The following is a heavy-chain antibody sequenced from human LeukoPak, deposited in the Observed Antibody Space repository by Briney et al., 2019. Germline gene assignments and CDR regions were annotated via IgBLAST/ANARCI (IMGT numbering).Heavy chain of an antibody. Sequence: GGSLRLSCAAPGFTVSSNYMSWVRQAPGKGLEWVSVIYSGGSTYYADSVKGRFTISRDNSKNTLYLQMNSLRAEDTAVYYCARGVVRGVIIEDYWGQGTLVTVSS. CDR1: GFTVSSNY. CDR2: IYSGGST. CDR3: ARGVVRGVIIEDY. J-gene: IGHJ4*02. D-gene: IGHD3-10*01. V-gene: IGHV3-53*01.